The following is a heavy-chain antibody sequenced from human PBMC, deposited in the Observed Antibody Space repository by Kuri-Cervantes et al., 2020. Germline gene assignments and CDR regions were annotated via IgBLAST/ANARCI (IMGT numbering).Heavy chain of an antibody. D-gene: IGHD3-10*01. J-gene: IGHJ5*02. V-gene: IGHV3-49*03. CDR3: TTDLHDPFGGGDP. Sequence: GGSLRLSCSASGFNFGDYAVSWFRQAPGRGLEWVAFIRIKPHGVTTEYAASVKGRFTISRDDSKSIAFLQMNSLGTEDTAVYYCTTDLHDPFGGGDPWGQGTLVTVSS. CDR2: IRIKPHGVTT. CDR1: GFNFGDYA.